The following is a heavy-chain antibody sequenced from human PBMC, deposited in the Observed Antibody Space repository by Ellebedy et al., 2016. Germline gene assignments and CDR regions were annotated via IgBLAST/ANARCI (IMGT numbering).Heavy chain of an antibody. CDR1: GFTFSSYA. Sequence: GESLKISXAASGFTFSSYAMHWVRQTPGKGLEWVAVISYDGSNKYYADSVKGRFTISRDNSKNTLYLQMNSLRAEDTAVYYCARPDYDYGGNEGFDAFDIWGQGTVVTVSS. D-gene: IGHD4-23*01. CDR3: ARPDYDYGGNEGFDAFDI. V-gene: IGHV3-30-3*01. J-gene: IGHJ3*02. CDR2: ISYDGSNK.